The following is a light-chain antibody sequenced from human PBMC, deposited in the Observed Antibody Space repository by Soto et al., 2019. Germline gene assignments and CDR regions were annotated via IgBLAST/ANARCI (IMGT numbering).Light chain of an antibody. Sequence: DIQMTESRSSLSAYTXDRVPITCRASKSISVLLAXYQEXPXKAPXXXIYXASRLESGVPSRFSGSGCGTEFTITISRLQPDYLATYYCQQQQAHSTFGQGTKVDI. V-gene: IGKV1-5*03. CDR2: XAS. CDR1: KSISVL. J-gene: IGKJ1*01. CDR3: QQQQAHST.